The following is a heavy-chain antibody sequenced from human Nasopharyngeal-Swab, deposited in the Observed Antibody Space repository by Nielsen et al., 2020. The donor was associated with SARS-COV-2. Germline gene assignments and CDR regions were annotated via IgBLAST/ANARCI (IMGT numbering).Heavy chain of an antibody. J-gene: IGHJ6*02. CDR1: GFTFSNYD. V-gene: IGHV3-11*01. CDR2: ISSSGRST. CDR3: AREKGYHVLLEYYYQCLDV. D-gene: IGHD3-10*01. Sequence: GGSLRLSCAASGFTFSNYDMAWIRQAPAQGLGRDSYISSSGRSTDSADSVKGRFTISRDNANNLLFLQRNSLRGDDNAVYYCAREKGYHVLLEYYYQCLDVWGHGTAVTISS.